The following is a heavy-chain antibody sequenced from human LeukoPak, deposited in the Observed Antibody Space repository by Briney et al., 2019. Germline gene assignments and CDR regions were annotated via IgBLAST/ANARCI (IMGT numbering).Heavy chain of an antibody. CDR1: GGSISSYY. J-gene: IGHJ5*02. D-gene: IGHD3-9*01. V-gene: IGHV4-4*07. Sequence: PSETLSLTCTVSGGSISSYYWSWIRQPAGKGLEWIGRIYTSGSTNYNPSLKSRVTMSVDTSKNQFSQKLSSVTAADTAVYYCARDLPVPYYDILTGYYQVNWFDPWGQGTLVTVSS. CDR3: ARDLPVPYYDILTGYYQVNWFDP. CDR2: IYTSGST.